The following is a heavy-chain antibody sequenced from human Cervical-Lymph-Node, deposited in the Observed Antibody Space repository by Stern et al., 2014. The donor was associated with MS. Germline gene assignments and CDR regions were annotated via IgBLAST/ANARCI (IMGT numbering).Heavy chain of an antibody. CDR2: IIPIFGAP. Sequence: QVQLVQSGGEVKQPGSSVKVSCMASGGSFNNHAVSWVRQAPGQGPEWMGGIIPIFGAPDYAQKFQGRVTITADESTSTVYMEFSSLRSEDTAMYYCAKGRGSYWFFDLWGRGTLVIVSS. CDR1: GGSFNNHA. D-gene: IGHD1-26*01. J-gene: IGHJ2*01. CDR3: AKGRGSYWFFDL. V-gene: IGHV1-69*01.